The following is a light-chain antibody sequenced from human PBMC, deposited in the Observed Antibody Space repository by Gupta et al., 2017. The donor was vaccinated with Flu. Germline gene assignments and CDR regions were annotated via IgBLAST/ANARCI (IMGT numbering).Light chain of an antibody. CDR3: HQYNSYPWT. V-gene: IGKV1-5*03. CDR2: KAS. Sequence: DIRMTQSHSTLSASVGDRVTITCRASQSISTGLAWYQQKPGKAPKLLIYKASSLESGVPSRFSGSGSGTEFSLSISSLQPQDSATYYCHQYNSYPWTFGQGTKVEIK. CDR1: QSISTG. J-gene: IGKJ1*01.